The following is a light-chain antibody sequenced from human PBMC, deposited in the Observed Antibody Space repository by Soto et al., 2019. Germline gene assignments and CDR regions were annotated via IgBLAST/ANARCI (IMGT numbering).Light chain of an antibody. Sequence: QSVLTQPASVSGSPGQSITISCTGTSSDVGGYNYVSWYQHHPGKAPQLMIYEVTNRPSGVSDRFSGSKSGNTASLTISGLQAEDGADYYCSSYTSGSTRLWVFGGGTKLTVL. V-gene: IGLV2-14*01. CDR2: EVT. CDR3: SSYTSGSTRLWV. CDR1: SSDVGGYNY. J-gene: IGLJ3*02.